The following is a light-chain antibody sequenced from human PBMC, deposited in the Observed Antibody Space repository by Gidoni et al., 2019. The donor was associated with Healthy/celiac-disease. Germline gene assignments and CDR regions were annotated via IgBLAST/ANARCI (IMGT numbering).Light chain of an antibody. Sequence: QYALTQPVTESGSPGKPIPIPCTGASSDVGGYKSVSWYQQHPGKATKRMIYDVSNWPSGVSTRFSGSKSGNTASLTISELQAEDEADYYCISYTSSSTYFFGTGTKVTVL. CDR2: DVS. J-gene: IGLJ1*01. CDR3: ISYTSSSTYF. CDR1: SSDVGGYKS. V-gene: IGLV2-14*03.